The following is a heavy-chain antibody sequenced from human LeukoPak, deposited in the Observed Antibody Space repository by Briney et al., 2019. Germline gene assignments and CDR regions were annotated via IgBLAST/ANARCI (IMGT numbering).Heavy chain of an antibody. CDR2: IKQDGSEK. CDR3: ANGDGFDY. D-gene: IGHD5-24*01. Sequence: PGGSLRLSCATSGFTFSTYWMSWVRQAPGKGLEWVANIKQDGSEKYYVDSVKGRFTISRDNAKNSLYLQMNSPRAEDTAVYYCANGDGFDYWGQGTLVTVSS. V-gene: IGHV3-7*01. CDR1: GFTFSTYW. J-gene: IGHJ4*02.